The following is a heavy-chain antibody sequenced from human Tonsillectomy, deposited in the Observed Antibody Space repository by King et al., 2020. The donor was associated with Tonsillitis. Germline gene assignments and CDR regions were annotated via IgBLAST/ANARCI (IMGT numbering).Heavy chain of an antibody. CDR3: AKGGSRSGSYLFEF. V-gene: IGHV3-30*18. J-gene: IGHJ4*02. D-gene: IGHD1-26*01. Sequence: VQLVESGGGVVQPGRSLRLSCAASGFTFSNYGMHWVRQAPGKGLEWVAGISYDGSIQYYADSVKGRFSISRDNSKNTLYLQMSSLRGEDSAVYYCAKGGSRSGSYLFEFWGQGTLVTVSS. CDR1: GFTFSNYG. CDR2: ISYDGSIQ.